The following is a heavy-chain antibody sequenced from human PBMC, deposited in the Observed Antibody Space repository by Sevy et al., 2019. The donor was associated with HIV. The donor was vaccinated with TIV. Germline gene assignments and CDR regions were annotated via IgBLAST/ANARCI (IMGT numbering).Heavy chain of an antibody. Sequence: ASVKVSCKVSGCTLTQFSMHWVRQAPGKGLEWMATFDPDDDETIYAQRLQRGVTMTEDTSTDTAYMALSSLSSDDTAVYYCAVTKDYDGSSGYPFDYWGQGSLVTVSS. V-gene: IGHV1-24*01. D-gene: IGHD3-22*01. J-gene: IGHJ4*02. CDR1: GCTLTQFS. CDR2: FDPDDDET. CDR3: AVTKDYDGSSGYPFDY.